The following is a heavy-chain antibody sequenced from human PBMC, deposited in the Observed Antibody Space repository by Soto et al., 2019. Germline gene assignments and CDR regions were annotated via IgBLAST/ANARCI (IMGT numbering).Heavy chain of an antibody. CDR3: AFSIFGELTAPDFDY. D-gene: IGHD3-3*01. Sequence: GGSLRLSCAASGFTFSSYAMTWVRQALGKGLEWVSAISGSGISTYYADSVKGRFTISRDNSKNTLYLQMNSLRAEDTAVFYCAFSIFGELTAPDFDYWGQGPLVTVS. CDR2: ISGSGIST. CDR1: GFTFSSYA. J-gene: IGHJ4*02. V-gene: IGHV3-23*01.